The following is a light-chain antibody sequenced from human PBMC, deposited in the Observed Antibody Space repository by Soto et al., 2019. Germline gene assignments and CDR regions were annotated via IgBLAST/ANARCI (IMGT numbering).Light chain of an antibody. V-gene: IGLV2-14*01. CDR3: SSYTSSSTPYV. J-gene: IGLJ1*01. CDR1: SSDVGGYEY. Sequence: HSALTQPASVSGSPGQSITISCTGTSSDVGGYEYVSWYQQHPGKAPKLMIYEVSNRPSGVADRFSGSKSGNTASLTISGLQAEDEADYYCSSYTSSSTPYVFGTGTKLTVL. CDR2: EVS.